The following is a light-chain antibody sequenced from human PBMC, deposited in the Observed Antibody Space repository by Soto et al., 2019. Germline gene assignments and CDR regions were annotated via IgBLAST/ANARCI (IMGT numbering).Light chain of an antibody. CDR1: QSISSW. V-gene: IGKV1-5*03. J-gene: IGKJ1*01. Sequence: DIQMSQSPSTLSASVGDRVTITCRASQSISSWLAWYQQKPGKAPKLLIYTASSLESGVPSRFSGSGSGTEFTLTISGLQPDDFATYYCQQYNSYSTFGQGTKVDIK. CDR2: TAS. CDR3: QQYNSYST.